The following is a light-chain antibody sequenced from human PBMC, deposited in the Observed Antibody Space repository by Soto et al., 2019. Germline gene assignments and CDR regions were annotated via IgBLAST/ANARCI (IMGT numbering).Light chain of an antibody. J-gene: IGKJ4*01. Sequence: DIQMTQSPSTLSASVGDRVTITCRASQSISSWLAWYQQKPGTAPKLLTYKASTLQSGVPSRFSGSGSGTEFTLTISSLQPDDSATYYCQQYNSFPISFGGGTKVDIK. V-gene: IGKV1-5*03. CDR1: QSISSW. CDR2: KAS. CDR3: QQYNSFPIS.